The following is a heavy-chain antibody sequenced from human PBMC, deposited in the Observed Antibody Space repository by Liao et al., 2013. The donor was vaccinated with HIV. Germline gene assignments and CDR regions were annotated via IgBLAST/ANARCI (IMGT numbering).Heavy chain of an antibody. CDR2: IYTSGST. J-gene: IGHJ6*03. CDR3: ARDGGERYWSGYYYYYYMDV. CDR1: GGSFSGYY. D-gene: IGHD3-16*01. Sequence: QVQLQQWGAGLLKPSETLSLTCAVYGGSFSGYYWSWIRQPAGKGLEWIGRIYTSGSTNYNPSLKSRVTMSVDTSKNQFSLKLSSVTAADTAVYYCARDGGERYWSGYYYYYYMDVWGKGTTVTVSS. V-gene: IGHV4-59*10.